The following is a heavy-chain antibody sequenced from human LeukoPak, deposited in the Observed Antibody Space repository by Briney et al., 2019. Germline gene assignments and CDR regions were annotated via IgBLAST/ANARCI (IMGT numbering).Heavy chain of an antibody. D-gene: IGHD5-18*01. V-gene: IGHV4-61*02. CDR2: IYTSGST. Sequence: SETLSLTCTVSGGSISSSSYYWGWIRQPAGKGLEWIGRIYTSGSTNYNPSLKSRVTISVDTSKNQFSLRLTSATAADTAVYYCVRDQGYTYGYNEVDYWGQGTLVTVSS. J-gene: IGHJ4*02. CDR1: GGSISSSSYY. CDR3: VRDQGYTYGYNEVDY.